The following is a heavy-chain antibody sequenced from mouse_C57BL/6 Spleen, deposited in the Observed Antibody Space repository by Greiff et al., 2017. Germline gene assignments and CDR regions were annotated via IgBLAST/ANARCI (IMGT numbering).Heavy chain of an antibody. J-gene: IGHJ3*01. CDR3: TTQGYYAWFAY. Sequence: EVQLVESGAELVRPGASVKLSCTASGFNIKDDYMHWVKQRPEQGLEWIGWIDPENGDTEYASKFQGKATITADTSSNTAYLQLSSLTSEDTAVYYCTTQGYYAWFAYWGQGTLVTVSA. V-gene: IGHV14-4*01. CDR1: GFNIKDDY. D-gene: IGHD2-3*01. CDR2: IDPENGDT.